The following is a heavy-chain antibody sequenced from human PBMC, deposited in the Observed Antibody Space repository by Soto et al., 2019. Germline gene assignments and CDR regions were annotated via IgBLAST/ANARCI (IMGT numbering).Heavy chain of an antibody. J-gene: IGHJ3*02. D-gene: IGHD2-15*01. V-gene: IGHV3-66*01. CDR1: GFTVTEIY. Sequence: EVQLVESGGGLVQPGGSLRLSCVASGFTVTEIYMNWVGQAPGKGLEWVSVIYNEFTDYADSVRGRFSISTDSSKNALYLQMNSLRAEDSAVYYCVREPRYCSGGSCSIMGDAFDIWGQGTMVTVSS. CDR2: IYNEFT. CDR3: VREPRYCSGGSCSIMGDAFDI.